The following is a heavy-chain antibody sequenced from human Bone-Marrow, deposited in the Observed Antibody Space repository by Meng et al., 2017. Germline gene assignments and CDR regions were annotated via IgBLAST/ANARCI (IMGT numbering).Heavy chain of an antibody. CDR1: GDSVSSNSAA. CDR3: ARDQASIAAAGDYFDY. CDR2: TYYRSKWYN. J-gene: IGHJ4*02. Sequence: SQTLSLTCAISGDSVSSNSAAWNWIRQSPSRGLEWLGRTYYRSKWYNDYAVSVKSRITINPDTSKNQFSLQLNSVTPEDTAVYYCARDQASIAAAGDYFDYWGQGTLVTVSS. V-gene: IGHV6-1*01. D-gene: IGHD6-13*01.